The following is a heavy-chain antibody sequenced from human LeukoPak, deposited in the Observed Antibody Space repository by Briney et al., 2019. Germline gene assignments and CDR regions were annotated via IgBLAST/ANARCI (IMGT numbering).Heavy chain of an antibody. Sequence: GGTLRLSCAASGFTFSRNGMTWVRQAPGKGLEWVSANTYYADSVKGRFTTSRDNSKNTLYLQMSSLRAEDTAVYYCAKDRRAGSYDYWGQGTLVTVSS. D-gene: IGHD3-10*01. J-gene: IGHJ4*02. CDR1: GFTFSRNG. V-gene: IGHV3-23*01. CDR3: AKDRRAGSYDY. CDR2: NT.